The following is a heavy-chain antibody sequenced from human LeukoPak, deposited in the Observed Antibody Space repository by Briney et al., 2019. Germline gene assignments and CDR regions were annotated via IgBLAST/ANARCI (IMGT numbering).Heavy chain of an antibody. CDR2: IYYSGST. J-gene: IGHJ3*02. D-gene: IGHD3-10*01. CDR3: AREGPGYDAFDI. V-gene: IGHV4-59*01. CDR1: GGSISSYY. Sequence: SETLSLTCTVSGGSISSYYWCWIRQPPGKGLEWIGYIYYSGSTNYNPSLKSRVTISVDTSKNQFSLKLSSVTAADTAVYYCAREGPGYDAFDIWGQGTMVTVSS.